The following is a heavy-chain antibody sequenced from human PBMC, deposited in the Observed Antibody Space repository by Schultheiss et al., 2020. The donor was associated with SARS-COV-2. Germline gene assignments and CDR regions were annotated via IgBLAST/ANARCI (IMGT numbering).Heavy chain of an antibody. J-gene: IGHJ6*02. D-gene: IGHD2-21*02. V-gene: IGHV3-23*01. CDR3: AKDSHPYCGGDCPVGYYYYGMDV. Sequence: GGSLRLSCAASGFTFSSYAMSWVRQAPGKGLEWVSAISGSGGSTYYADSVKGRFTISRDNSKNTLYLQMNSLRAEDTAVYYCAKDSHPYCGGDCPVGYYYYGMDVWGQGTTVTVSS. CDR2: ISGSGGST. CDR1: GFTFSSYA.